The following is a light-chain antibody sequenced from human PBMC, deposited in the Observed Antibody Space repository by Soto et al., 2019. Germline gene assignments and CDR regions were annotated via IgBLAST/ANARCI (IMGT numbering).Light chain of an antibody. CDR3: HVWDSGSAHHV. J-gene: IGLJ1*01. Sequence: SYELPQPPPVSVSPGQTARITCGGSNMGSKSVHWYQQRPGQAPMMVVCAQSDRPSGIPERFSGSNSANMATLTISRVEAGDEADYYCHVWDSGSAHHVFGTGTKVTVL. CDR1: NMGSKS. CDR2: AQS. V-gene: IGLV3-21*02.